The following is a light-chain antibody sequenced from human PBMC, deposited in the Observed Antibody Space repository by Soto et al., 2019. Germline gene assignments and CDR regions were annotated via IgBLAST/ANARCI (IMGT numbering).Light chain of an antibody. CDR1: QSVSDSY. CDR3: QQYGSSPYT. Sequence: EIVLTQSPGTLSLSPGERATLSCRASQSVSDSYLAWYQQKPGQAPRLLISGASSRATGIPDRFSGSGSGTDFTLTISRLEPEDFAVYYRQQYGSSPYTFGQGTKVDIK. V-gene: IGKV3-20*01. J-gene: IGKJ2*01. CDR2: GAS.